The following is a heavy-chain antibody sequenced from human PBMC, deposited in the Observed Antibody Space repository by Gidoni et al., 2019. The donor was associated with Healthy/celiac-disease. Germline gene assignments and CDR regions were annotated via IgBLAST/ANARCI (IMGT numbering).Heavy chain of an antibody. Sequence: QVQLLQSGAEVQKPGASVKVSCKASGYPFTGHYMHWVRQSPGQGLEWMGWINPNRGGTNYAKKFQGWVTMTRETSISTAYMELSRLRSDDTAVYYCARDLYGSSWPYYCYGMDVWGQGSTVTVSS. CDR2: INPNRGGT. CDR1: GYPFTGHY. J-gene: IGHJ6*02. CDR3: ARDLYGSSWPYYCYGMDV. D-gene: IGHD6-13*01. V-gene: IGHV1-2*04.